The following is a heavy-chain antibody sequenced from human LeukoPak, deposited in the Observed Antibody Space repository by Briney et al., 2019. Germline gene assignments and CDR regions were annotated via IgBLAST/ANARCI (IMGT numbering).Heavy chain of an antibody. CDR2: IKQDGSEK. Sequence: GGSLRLSCAASGFTISSYEMNWVRQAPGKGLEWVANIKQDGSEKYYVDSVKGRFTISRDNAKNSLYLQMNSLRAEDTAVYYCAKSHYYDSSGYYYRYFDYWGQGTLVTVSS. CDR3: AKSHYYDSSGYYYRYFDY. CDR1: GFTISSYE. V-gene: IGHV3-7*01. J-gene: IGHJ4*02. D-gene: IGHD3-22*01.